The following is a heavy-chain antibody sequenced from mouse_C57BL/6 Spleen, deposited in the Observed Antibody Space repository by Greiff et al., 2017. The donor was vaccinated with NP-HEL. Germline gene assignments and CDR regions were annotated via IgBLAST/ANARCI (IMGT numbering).Heavy chain of an antibody. CDR2: INPSTGGT. Sequence: EVQLQQSGPELVKPGASVKISCKASGYSFTGYYMNWVKQSPEKSLEWIGEINPSTGGTTYNQKFKAKATLTVDKSSSTAYMQLKSLTSEDSAVDYCARSSLLLRFADWGQGTLGTVSA. J-gene: IGHJ3*01. CDR1: GYSFTGYY. D-gene: IGHD1-1*01. V-gene: IGHV1-42*01. CDR3: ARSSLLLRFAD.